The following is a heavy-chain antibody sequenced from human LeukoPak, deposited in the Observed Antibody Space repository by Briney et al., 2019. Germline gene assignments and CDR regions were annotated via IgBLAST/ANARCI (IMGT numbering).Heavy chain of an antibody. D-gene: IGHD1-26*01. CDR2: FNPNSGVT. V-gene: IGHV1-2*02. CDR3: ARTPSGSYHGN. Sequence: GASVKVSCKPSGYTFTDYYLNWVRQAPGQGLEWMGWFNPNSGVTNYAQKFQGRVTMTRDTSISTAYMELSRLRSDDTAVYYCARTPSGSYHGNWGQGTLVTVSS. J-gene: IGHJ4*02. CDR1: GYTFTDYY.